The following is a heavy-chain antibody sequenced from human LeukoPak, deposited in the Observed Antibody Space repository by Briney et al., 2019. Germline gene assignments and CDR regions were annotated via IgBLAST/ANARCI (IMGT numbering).Heavy chain of an antibody. D-gene: IGHD2-21*01. CDR1: GYSFTSYW. CDR2: IYPGDSDT. J-gene: IGHJ4*02. Sequence: GESLKISCKGSGYSFTSYWIGWVRQMPGKGLEWMGIIYPGDSDTRYSPSFQGQVTISADKSISTAYLQWSSLKASDTAIYYCARPSRGGDRFLAFDYWGQGTLVTVSS. CDR3: ARPSRGGDRFLAFDY. V-gene: IGHV5-51*01.